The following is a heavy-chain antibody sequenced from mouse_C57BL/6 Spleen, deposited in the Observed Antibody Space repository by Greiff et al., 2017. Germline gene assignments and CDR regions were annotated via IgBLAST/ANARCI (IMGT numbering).Heavy chain of an antibody. J-gene: IGHJ3*01. CDR2: IYPGSGST. V-gene: IGHV1-55*01. Sequence: VQLQQPGAELVKPGASVKMSCKASGYTFTSYWITWVKQRPGQGLEWIGDIYPGSGSTNYNEKFKSKATLTVDTSSSTAYMQLSSLTSDDSAVYYCARCYGSSYVWFAYWGQGTLVTVSA. CDR1: GYTFTSYW. D-gene: IGHD1-1*01. CDR3: ARCYGSSYVWFAY.